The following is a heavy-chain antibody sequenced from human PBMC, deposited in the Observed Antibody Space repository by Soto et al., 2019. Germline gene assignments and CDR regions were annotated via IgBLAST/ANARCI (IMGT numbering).Heavy chain of an antibody. V-gene: IGHV4-59*11. Sequence: SETLSLTCTVSGGSISSHYWSWIRQPPGKGLEWIGYIYYSGSTNYNPSLKSRVTISVDTSKNQFSLKLSSVTAADTAVYYCARAITAAAGNNWFDPWGQGTLVTVSS. CDR3: ARAITAAAGNNWFDP. CDR1: GGSISSHY. D-gene: IGHD6-13*01. J-gene: IGHJ5*02. CDR2: IYYSGST.